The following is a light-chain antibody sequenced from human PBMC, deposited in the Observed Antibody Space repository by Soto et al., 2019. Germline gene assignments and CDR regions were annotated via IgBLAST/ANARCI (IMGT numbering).Light chain of an antibody. V-gene: IGKV3-15*01. CDR2: GSS. CDR3: QQYNNWPRT. J-gene: IGKJ1*01. CDR1: ESVSTN. Sequence: ERVVTQSPATLSVSPGEGATLSCRASESVSTNLAWYQQKPGQAPRLLIYGSSTRATGIPARFSGSGSGTEFTLTISSLQSEDFAVYYCQQYNNWPRTFGQGTKVDIK.